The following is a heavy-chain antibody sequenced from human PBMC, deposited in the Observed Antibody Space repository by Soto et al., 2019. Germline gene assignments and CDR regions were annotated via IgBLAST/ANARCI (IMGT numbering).Heavy chain of an antibody. V-gene: IGHV3-74*03. J-gene: IGHJ4*02. CDR3: VKAAARGDY. Sequence: ETLSLTCAVYGGSFSGYYWSWIRQPPGKGLVWVSRINTDGSSTTYADSVKGRFTISRDNAKNTLYLQMNSLRAEDTAVYYCVKAAARGDYWGQGTLVTVSS. D-gene: IGHD3-10*01. CDR1: GGSFSGYY. CDR2: INTDGSST.